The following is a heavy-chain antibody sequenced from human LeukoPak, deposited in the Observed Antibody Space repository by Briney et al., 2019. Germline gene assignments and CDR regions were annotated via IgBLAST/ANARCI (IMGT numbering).Heavy chain of an antibody. D-gene: IGHD5-12*01. CDR2: ISGSGGST. CDR3: AKPPSGRNWFDP. Sequence: PGGSLRLSCAASGFTFSSYAMSWVRQAPGKGLEWVSAISGSGGSTYYADSVKGRFTISRDNSKNRLYLQMNSLRAEDTAVYYCAKPPSGRNWFDPWGQGTLVTVSS. CDR1: GFTFSSYA. J-gene: IGHJ5*02. V-gene: IGHV3-23*01.